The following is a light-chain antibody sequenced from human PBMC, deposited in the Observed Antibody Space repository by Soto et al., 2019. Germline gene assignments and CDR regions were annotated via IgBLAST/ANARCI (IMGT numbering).Light chain of an antibody. V-gene: IGKV3-15*01. CDR1: QSVSSN. CDR3: QQYNNWPTWT. J-gene: IGKJ1*01. Sequence: EIVMTQSPATLSVSPGERATRSCRASQSVSSNLAWYQQKPGQAPRLLIYGASTRATGIPARFSGSGSGTEFTLTISSLQSEDFAVYYCQQYNNWPTWTFGQGTQVEIK. CDR2: GAS.